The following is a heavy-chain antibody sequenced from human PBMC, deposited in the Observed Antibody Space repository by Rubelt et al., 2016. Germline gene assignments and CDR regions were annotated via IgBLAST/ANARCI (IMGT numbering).Heavy chain of an antibody. CDR2: ISSSSSYT. CDR3: ARDLDCSGGSCYFDYYGMDV. V-gene: IGHV3-11*05. J-gene: IGHJ6*02. Sequence: GLEWVSYISSSSSYTNYADSVKGRFTISRDNAKNSLYLQMNSLRAEDTAVYYCARDLDCSGGSCYFDYYGMDVWGQGTTVTVSS. D-gene: IGHD2-15*01.